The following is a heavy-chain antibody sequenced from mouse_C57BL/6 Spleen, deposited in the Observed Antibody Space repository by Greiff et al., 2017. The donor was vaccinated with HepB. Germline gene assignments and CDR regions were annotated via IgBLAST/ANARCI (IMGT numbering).Heavy chain of an antibody. CDR1: GYAFTNYL. CDR2: INPGSGGT. Sequence: VKLQESGAELVRPGTSVKVSCKASGYAFTNYLIEWVKQRPRQGLEWIGVINPGSGGTNYNEKFKGKATLTADKSSSTAYMQLSSLTSEDSAVYFCARRGPYYYAMDYWGQGTSVTVSS. J-gene: IGHJ4*01. V-gene: IGHV1-54*01. CDR3: ARRGPYYYAMDY.